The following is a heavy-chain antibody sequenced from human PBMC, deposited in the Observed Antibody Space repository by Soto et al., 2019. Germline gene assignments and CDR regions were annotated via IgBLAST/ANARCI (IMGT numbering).Heavy chain of an antibody. CDR2: INPSGGST. CDR3: AGDLGEYGGYEYYFDY. Sequence: ASVKVSCKASGYTFTSYYMHWVRQAPGQGLEWMGIINPSGGSTSYAQKFQGRVTMTRDTSTSTVYMELSSLRSEDTAVYYCAGDLGEYGGYEYYFDYWGQGTLVTVSS. D-gene: IGHD5-12*01. V-gene: IGHV1-46*01. CDR1: GYTFTSYY. J-gene: IGHJ4*02.